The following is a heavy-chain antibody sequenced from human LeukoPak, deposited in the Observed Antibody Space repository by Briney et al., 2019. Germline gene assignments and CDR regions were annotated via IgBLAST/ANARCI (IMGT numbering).Heavy chain of an antibody. CDR3: ARDPRTVRI. V-gene: IGHV3-11*04. CDR2: IRGNGGVI. J-gene: IGHJ4*02. D-gene: IGHD1-1*01. Sequence: GGSLRLSCAASGFTFSDNYMTWVRQTQGKGLEWLSYIRGNGGVIQYADSVKGRFTISRDNAKNLLYLQMDSLRVEDTAIYYCARDPRTVRIWGQGTLVTVSS. CDR1: GFTFSDNY.